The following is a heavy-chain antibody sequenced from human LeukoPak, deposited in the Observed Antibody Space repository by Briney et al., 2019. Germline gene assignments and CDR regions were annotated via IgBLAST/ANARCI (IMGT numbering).Heavy chain of an antibody. V-gene: IGHV5-51*01. J-gene: IGHJ4*02. Sequence: GESLKISCKGSGYSFATYWIGWVRQMPGKGLEWMGIIYPGDSDTRYSPSFQGQVTISADKSISTAYLQWSSLKASDTAMYYCARPYGSGSYVYYFDHWGQGTLVSVSS. CDR2: IYPGDSDT. D-gene: IGHD3-10*01. CDR1: GYSFATYW. CDR3: ARPYGSGSYVYYFDH.